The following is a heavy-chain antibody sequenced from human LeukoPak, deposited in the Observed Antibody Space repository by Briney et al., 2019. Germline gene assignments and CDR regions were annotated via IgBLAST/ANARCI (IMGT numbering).Heavy chain of an antibody. D-gene: IGHD3-22*01. CDR2: IYSSGST. CDR3: ARHYYDSSGYYYGMDV. V-gene: IGHV4-59*01. CDR1: GGSISSYY. J-gene: IGHJ6*02. Sequence: SETLSLTCTVSGGSISSYYWSWIRQPPGKGLEWIGYIYSSGSTNYNPSLKSRVTISVDTSKNQFSLTLSSVTAADTAVYYCARHYYDSSGYYYGMDVWGQGTTVTVSS.